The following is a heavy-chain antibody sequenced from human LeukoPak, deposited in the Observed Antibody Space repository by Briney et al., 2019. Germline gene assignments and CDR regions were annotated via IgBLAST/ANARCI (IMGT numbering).Heavy chain of an antibody. CDR1: GFAFSNFA. Sequence: PGGSLTLSCAASGFAFSNFAMSWVRQAPGRGLEWVSAMSGSGYYTYYVESVKGRFTISRDNSKNTLYLHMNSLRADDTAVYYCAKMEGQRLYDYCMDVWGRGTTVTVSS. CDR2: MSGSGYYT. V-gene: IGHV3-23*01. CDR3: AKMEGQRLYDYCMDV. J-gene: IGHJ6*03. D-gene: IGHD3-3*01.